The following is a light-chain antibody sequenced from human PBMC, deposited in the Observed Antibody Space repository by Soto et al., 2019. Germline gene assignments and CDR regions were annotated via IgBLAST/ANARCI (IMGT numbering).Light chain of an antibody. Sequence: EIVLTQSPGTLSLSPGESATLSCRASQSVSSSYLAWYQQKPGQAPRLLIYGASSRATGIPDRFSGSGSGADFTLTSSRLEPEEFAVYYCQQYGSSPYTFGQGTKLEIK. V-gene: IGKV3-20*01. CDR1: QSVSSSY. J-gene: IGKJ2*01. CDR3: QQYGSSPYT. CDR2: GAS.